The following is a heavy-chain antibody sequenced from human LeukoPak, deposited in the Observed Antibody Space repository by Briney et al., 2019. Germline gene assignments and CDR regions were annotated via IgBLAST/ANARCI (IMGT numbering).Heavy chain of an antibody. Sequence: GGSLGLSCAASGFIFSNYWMSWVRQAPGKGLEWVANIKQDGSEKYYVDSVKGRFTISRDNAKNSLYLQMSSLRAEDTAVYYCARGVIIRGRLDPWGQGTLVTVSS. CDR1: GFIFSNYW. V-gene: IGHV3-7*01. J-gene: IGHJ5*02. CDR3: ARGVIIRGRLDP. CDR2: IKQDGSEK. D-gene: IGHD3-16*02.